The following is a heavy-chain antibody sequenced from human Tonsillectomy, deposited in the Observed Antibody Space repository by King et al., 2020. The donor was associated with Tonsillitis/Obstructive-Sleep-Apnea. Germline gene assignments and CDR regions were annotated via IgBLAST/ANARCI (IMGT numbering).Heavy chain of an antibody. V-gene: IGHV4-59*08. CDR2: IYYSGST. CDR3: ARRGDVVVVAATYAFDI. D-gene: IGHD2-15*01. CDR1: DGSISSYY. J-gene: IGHJ3*02. Sequence: VQLQESGPGLVKPSETLSLTCTVSDGSISSYYWSWIRQPPGKGLEWIGYIYYSGSTNYNPSLKSRVTISVDTSKNQFSLKLSSVTAADTAVYYCARRGDVVVVAATYAFDIWGQGTMVTVSS.